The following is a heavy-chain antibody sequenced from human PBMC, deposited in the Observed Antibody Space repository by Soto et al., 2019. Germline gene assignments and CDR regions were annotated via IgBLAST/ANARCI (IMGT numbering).Heavy chain of an antibody. V-gene: IGHV6-1*01. Sequence: SQTLSLPCAISGDSVSSNSAAWNWIRQSPSRGLEWLGRTYYRSKWYNDYAVSVKSRITINPDTSKNQFSLQLNSVTPEDTAVYYCARALTRTTITIFGVVIIRLDYYYYGMDVWGQGTTVTVSS. CDR1: GDSVSSNSAA. CDR2: TYYRSKWYN. D-gene: IGHD3-3*01. CDR3: ARALTRTTITIFGVVIIRLDYYYYGMDV. J-gene: IGHJ6*02.